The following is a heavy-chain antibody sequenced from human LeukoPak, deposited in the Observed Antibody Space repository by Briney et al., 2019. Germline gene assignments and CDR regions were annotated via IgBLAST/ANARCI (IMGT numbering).Heavy chain of an antibody. J-gene: IGHJ6*03. CDR2: IRYDGSNK. V-gene: IGHV3-30*02. Sequence: GRSLRLSCAASGFTFSSYGMHSVRQAPGKGLEWVAFIRYDGSNKYYTDSVKGRFTISRDNSKNTLYLQMNSLRAEDTAVYYCAKGRGWEASYYYYYMDVWGKGTTVTISS. CDR3: AKGRGWEASYYYYYMDV. D-gene: IGHD1-26*01. CDR1: GFTFSSYG.